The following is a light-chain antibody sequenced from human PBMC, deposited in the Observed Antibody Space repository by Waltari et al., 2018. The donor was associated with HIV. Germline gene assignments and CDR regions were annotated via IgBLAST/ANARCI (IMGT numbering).Light chain of an antibody. J-gene: IGLJ2*01. V-gene: IGLV10-54*01. Sequence: LPQPPSVSKGLRQTTTLTCTSNSNDVCNQGAAWLQQHQGHPPNLLYYRNNNRPSGISGGLSASRSGNTASLTITGLQPEDEADYYCAAWDSSHDSGVFGGGTKVTVL. CDR1: SNDVCNQG. CDR2: RNN. CDR3: AAWDSSHDSGV.